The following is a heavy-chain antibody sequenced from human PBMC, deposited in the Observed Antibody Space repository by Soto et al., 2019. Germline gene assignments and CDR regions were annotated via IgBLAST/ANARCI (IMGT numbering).Heavy chain of an antibody. D-gene: IGHD4-4*01. CDR2: VKSKTHGGTT. V-gene: IGHV3-15*07. J-gene: IGHJ4*02. Sequence: EVQLVESGGGLVKPGGSLTLSCAASGFTFSNDWINWVRQAPGKGLEWVCRVKSKTHGGTTDFAASVKGRFAISRDASISIAVMRMNTLKIEDTALYYCTTDSYSTVTPVLLDYWGQGTLVTVSS. CDR1: GFTFSNDW. CDR3: TTDSYSTVTPVLLDY.